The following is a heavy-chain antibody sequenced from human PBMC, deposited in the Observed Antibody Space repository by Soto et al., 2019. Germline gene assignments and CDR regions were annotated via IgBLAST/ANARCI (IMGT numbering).Heavy chain of an antibody. D-gene: IGHD3-16*01. CDR1: GYTFTGYY. J-gene: IGHJ3*02. Sequence: ASVKVSCKASGYTFTGYYMHWVRQAPGQGLEWMGWINPNSGGTNYAQKFQGWVTMTRDTSISTAYMELSRLRSDDTAVYYCARSRVTYDYIWVSAFDIWGQGTIVSVS. CDR2: INPNSGGT. V-gene: IGHV1-2*04. CDR3: ARSRVTYDYIWVSAFDI.